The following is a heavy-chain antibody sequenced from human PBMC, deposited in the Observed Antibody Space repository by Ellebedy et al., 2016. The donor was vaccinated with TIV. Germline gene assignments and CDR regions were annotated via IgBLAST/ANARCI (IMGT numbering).Heavy chain of an antibody. CDR2: ISSSSSYT. J-gene: IGHJ6*02. V-gene: IGHV3-11*06. D-gene: IGHD6-13*01. CDR3: ARDLEIAAAGTFRNYYYYYGMDV. Sequence: GGSLRLXCAASGFTFSDYYMSWIRQAPGKGLEWVSYISSSSSYTNYADSVKGRFTISRDNAKNSLYLQMNSLRAEDTAVYYCARDLEIAAAGTFRNYYYYYGMDVWGQGTTVTVSS. CDR1: GFTFSDYY.